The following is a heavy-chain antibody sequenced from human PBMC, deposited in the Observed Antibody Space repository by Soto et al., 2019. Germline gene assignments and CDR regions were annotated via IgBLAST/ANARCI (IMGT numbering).Heavy chain of an antibody. J-gene: IGHJ4*02. CDR2: IYYSGST. V-gene: IGHV4-61*01. D-gene: IGHD3-10*01. Sequence: KTSETLSLTRTVSGGSVTSGNSYWSWIMRPPGKGLEWIGHIYYSGSTNYNPSLKSRVTIAVEASKNQFSLKLSSVPAADTAMYYYSRASVWPQFVDYWGQGTLVTVSS. CDR1: GGSVTSGNSY. CDR3: SRASVWPQFVDY.